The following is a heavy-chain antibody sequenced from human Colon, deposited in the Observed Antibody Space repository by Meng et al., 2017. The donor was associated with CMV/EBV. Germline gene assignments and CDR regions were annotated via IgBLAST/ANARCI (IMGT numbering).Heavy chain of an antibody. V-gene: IGHV3-48*03. Sequence: GGSLRLSCAASGFTFSSCGMNWVRQAPGKGLDWVSYISSSGTIYYADSVKGRFTISRDNAKNSLYLQMNSLRAEDTAVYYCARFTRISGYEALDYWGQGTLVTVSS. D-gene: IGHD5-12*01. J-gene: IGHJ4*02. CDR1: GFTFSSCG. CDR3: ARFTRISGYEALDY. CDR2: ISSSGTI.